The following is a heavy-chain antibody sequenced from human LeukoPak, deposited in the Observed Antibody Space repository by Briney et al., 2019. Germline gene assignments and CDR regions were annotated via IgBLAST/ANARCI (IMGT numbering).Heavy chain of an antibody. CDR3: ARDSSGYTYGFYYYYYYCMDV. CDR2: IYYSGST. J-gene: IGHJ6*03. Sequence: SETLSLTCTVSGGSISSSSYYWGWIRQPPGKGLEWIGSIYYSGSTYYNASLKSRVTISVDTSNNQFSLKLNSVTAADTAVYYCARDSSGYTYGFYYYYYYCMDVWGKGTTVTVSS. V-gene: IGHV4-39*07. CDR1: GGSISSSSYY. D-gene: IGHD5-18*01.